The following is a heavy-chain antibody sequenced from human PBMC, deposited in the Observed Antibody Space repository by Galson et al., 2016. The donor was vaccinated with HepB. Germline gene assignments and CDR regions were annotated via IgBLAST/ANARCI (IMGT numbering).Heavy chain of an antibody. Sequence: LRLSCAASGFIFSDYSMNWIRQAPGKGLEWVSFITSSSSYTNYADSVKGRFTISRDNAKNSLHLQLRSLRVEDTALYFCARARSEGTAPDDWGQGTLVTVSS. CDR2: ITSSSSYT. J-gene: IGHJ4*02. CDR3: ARARSEGTAPDD. D-gene: IGHD1-7*01. V-gene: IGHV3-11*06. CDR1: GFIFSDYS.